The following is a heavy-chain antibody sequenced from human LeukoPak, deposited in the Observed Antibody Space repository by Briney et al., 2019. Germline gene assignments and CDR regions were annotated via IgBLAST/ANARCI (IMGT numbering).Heavy chain of an antibody. V-gene: IGHV3-9*01. J-gene: IGHJ6*02. CDR2: ISWNSGSI. Sequence: SGGSLRLSCAAPGFTFDDYAMHWVRQAPGKGLEWVSGISWNSGSIGYADSVKGRFTISRDNAKNSLYLQMNSLRAEDTALYYCAKDLAVAASRDYYYYYGMDVWGQGTTVTVSS. CDR3: AKDLAVAASRDYYYYYGMDV. D-gene: IGHD6-19*01. CDR1: GFTFDDYA.